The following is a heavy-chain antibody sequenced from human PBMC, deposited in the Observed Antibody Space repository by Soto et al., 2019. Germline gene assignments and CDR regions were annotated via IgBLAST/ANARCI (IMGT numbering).Heavy chain of an antibody. CDR1: GFTFSSYA. V-gene: IGHV3-23*01. J-gene: IGHJ4*02. D-gene: IGHD6-13*01. CDR3: AKDSSSWYRFDY. CDR2: ISGSGGST. Sequence: EVQLLESGGGLVQPGGSLRLSCAATGFTFSSYAMSWVRQAPGKGLEWVSAISGSGGSTYYADSVKGRFTISRDNSKNTLYLQMNSLRAEDTAVYYCAKDSSSWYRFDYWGQGTLVTVSS.